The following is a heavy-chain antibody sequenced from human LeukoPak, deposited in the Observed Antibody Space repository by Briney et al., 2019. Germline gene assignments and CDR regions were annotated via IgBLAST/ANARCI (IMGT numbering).Heavy chain of an antibody. J-gene: IGHJ6*02. CDR3: ARESSRLRLGELSFFPYYYGMDV. CDR1: GYRFTTYA. V-gene: IGHV1-69*13. Sequence: GASVKVSCKASGYRFTTYAINWVRQAPGQGLEWMGGIIPIFGTANYAQKFQGRVTITADESTSTAYMELSSLRSEDTAVYYCARESSRLRLGELSFFPYYYGMDVWGQGTTVTVSS. D-gene: IGHD3-16*02. CDR2: IIPIFGTA.